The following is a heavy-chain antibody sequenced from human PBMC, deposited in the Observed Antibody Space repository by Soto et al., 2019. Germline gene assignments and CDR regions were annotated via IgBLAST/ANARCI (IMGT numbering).Heavy chain of an antibody. CDR1: GFSLSTSGVG. Sequence: QITLKESGPTLVKPTQTLTLTCTFSGFSLSTSGVGVGWIRQPPGKALEWLALIYWDDDKRYSPSLKSRLTLPQGPPKKQGVPNMAHIDPVGTATYYCAHSGKGSFDYWGQGTLVTVSS. CDR3: AHSGKGSFDY. CDR2: IYWDDDK. J-gene: IGHJ4*02. D-gene: IGHD3-10*01. V-gene: IGHV2-5*02.